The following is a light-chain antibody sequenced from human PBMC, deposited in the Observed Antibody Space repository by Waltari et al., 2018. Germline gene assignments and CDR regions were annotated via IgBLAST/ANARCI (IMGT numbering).Light chain of an antibody. CDR1: QRIDSY. V-gene: IGKV1-39*01. CDR3: QQSDRTPWT. Sequence: DIQMTQSPSSLSASVGDRVTLTCRASQRIDSYLHWYQQKPGIDPKLLIYAASSLQTGVPSRFSGSGSGTDFTLTISSLQPEDFATYSCQQSDRTPWTFGQGTKVEI. J-gene: IGKJ1*01. CDR2: AAS.